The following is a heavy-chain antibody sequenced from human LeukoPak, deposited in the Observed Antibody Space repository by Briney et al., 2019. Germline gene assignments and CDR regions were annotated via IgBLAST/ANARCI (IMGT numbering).Heavy chain of an antibody. V-gene: IGHV3-30*18. CDR3: AKDMYYYNTKIPEY. CDR1: GFTFSSHG. D-gene: IGHD3-22*01. CDR2: ISYDGSNK. J-gene: IGHJ4*02. Sequence: PGRSLRLSCAASGFTFSSHGMHWVRQAPGKGLEWVVVISYDGSNKYYADSVKGRFTISRDNSKNTLYLQMNSLRAEDTAVYYCAKDMYYYNTKIPEYWGQGTLVTVSS.